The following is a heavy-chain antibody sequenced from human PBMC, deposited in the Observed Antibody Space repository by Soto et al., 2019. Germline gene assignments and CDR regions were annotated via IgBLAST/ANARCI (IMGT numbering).Heavy chain of an antibody. CDR2: IYYSGST. D-gene: IGHD3-10*01. CDR1: GGSISSGDAY. J-gene: IGHJ6*02. CDR3: ARAGAAQYSYYYGTDV. V-gene: IGHV4-30-4*01. Sequence: SETLSLTCTVSGGSISSGDAYWSWIRQSPGKGLEWIGYIYYSGSTYYNPSLESRVTISVDTSKNQFSLKLNSVTAADTSVYYCARAGAAQYSYYYGTDVWGQGTTVTVSS.